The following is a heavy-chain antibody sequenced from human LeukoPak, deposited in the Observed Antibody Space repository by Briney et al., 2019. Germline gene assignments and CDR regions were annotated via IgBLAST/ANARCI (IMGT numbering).Heavy chain of an antibody. CDR1: GFTISNYW. CDR2: IHPDGSIT. J-gene: IGHJ4*02. Sequence: QTGGSLRLSCVGSGFTISNYWMHWVRQAPGTGLVWVSRIHPDGSITTYADSVKGRFTISRDNAKNTLYLQMNSLRAEDTAVYYCAKDRDYDFWSGYSGFDYWGQGTLVTVSS. CDR3: AKDRDYDFWSGYSGFDY. V-gene: IGHV3-74*03. D-gene: IGHD3-3*01.